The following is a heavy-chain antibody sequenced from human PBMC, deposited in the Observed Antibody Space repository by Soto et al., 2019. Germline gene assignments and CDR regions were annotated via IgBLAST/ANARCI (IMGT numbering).Heavy chain of an antibody. CDR2: IDPYGTGI. CDR1: GLIVTNYW. Sequence: EEQLVESGGGLVQPGGSLRLSCTGSGLIVTNYWVHWVRQSPGKGLVWVSRIDPYGTGICYADYVRGRFTISRDNAKSTVNRQMSSVTAEYTAVYYCRKDTFGGRDSWGQGTLVTVSS. J-gene: IGHJ4*02. CDR3: RKDTFGGRDS. V-gene: IGHV3-74*01. D-gene: IGHD3-16*01.